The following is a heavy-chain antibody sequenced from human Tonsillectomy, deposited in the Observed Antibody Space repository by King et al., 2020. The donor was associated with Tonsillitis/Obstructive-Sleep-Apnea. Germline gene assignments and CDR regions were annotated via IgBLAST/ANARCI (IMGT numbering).Heavy chain of an antibody. CDR1: GFTFSSYA. CDR2: ISYYGSNK. V-gene: IGHV3-30*18. J-gene: IGHJ4*02. CDR3: AKDLISYCSSTSCYSYFDY. Sequence: VQLVESGGGVVQPVRSLRLSCGASGFTFSSYAMHWVLQAPGKGLEWVALISYYGSNKYYADSVKGGLTISRDNSKKTLYLQMNSLRSEDTAVYYCAKDLISYCSSTSCYSYFDYWGQGTLVTVSS. D-gene: IGHD2-2*01.